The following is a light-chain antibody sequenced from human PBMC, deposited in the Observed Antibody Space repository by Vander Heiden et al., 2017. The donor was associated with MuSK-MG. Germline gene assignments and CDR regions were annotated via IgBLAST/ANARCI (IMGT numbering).Light chain of an antibody. J-gene: IGLJ2*01. CDR2: SDD. CDR1: SSNIGTKT. V-gene: IGLV1-44*01. Sequence: QSVLTRPPSPSGTPGQRVTISCSGSSSNIGTKTVGCYRDLPGTAPKPLIHSDDKRPSAVPDRFSGCTSGTNAAPVISGVQSEEEADDYCAEWEDSMSGAVFGGGTKLTVL. CDR3: AEWEDSMSGAV.